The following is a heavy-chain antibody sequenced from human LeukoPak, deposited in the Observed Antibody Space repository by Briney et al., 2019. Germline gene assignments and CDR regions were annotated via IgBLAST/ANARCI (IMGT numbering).Heavy chain of an antibody. D-gene: IGHD1-26*01. CDR1: GFTFSTYW. J-gene: IGHJ4*02. Sequence: PGGSLRLSCAASGFTFSTYWMTWIRQAPGKGLEWVASISLDGSGKYYMDSVKGRFTISRDNAKNSLFLQMNSLGAEDTAVYHCGRVRPGDADYWGQGTLVTVSS. CDR2: ISLDGSGK. V-gene: IGHV3-7*01. CDR3: GRVRPGDADY.